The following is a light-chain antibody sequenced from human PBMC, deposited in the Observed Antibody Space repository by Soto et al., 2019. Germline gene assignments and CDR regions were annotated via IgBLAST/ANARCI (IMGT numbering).Light chain of an antibody. V-gene: IGKV1-39*01. J-gene: IGKJ4*01. Sequence: DIQMTQSPSPLSASVGDRLTITSRESQSISSYLNWYQQTPGKAPKILIYAASSSHSGVQSRFRGSGAGTDCTRTISSLQPEDVATYSCQQDYNSTLTFGGGTKVDIK. CDR1: QSISSY. CDR3: QQDYNSTLT. CDR2: AAS.